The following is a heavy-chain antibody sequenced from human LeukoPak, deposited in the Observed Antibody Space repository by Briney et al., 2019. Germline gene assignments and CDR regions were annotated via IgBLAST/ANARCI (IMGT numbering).Heavy chain of an antibody. V-gene: IGHV1-46*01. CDR1: GYTFSSNY. D-gene: IGHD1-1*01. CDR2: ISPSGGST. Sequence: APVKVSYNPSGYTFSSNYTHSVRQAPGQGLEWMGIISPSGGSTTYAQKFQGRVTMTRDTSTNTVYMELSSLRSDDTAVYYCARDLQGSSTFDYWGQASVVTVSS. J-gene: IGHJ4*02. CDR3: ARDLQGSSTFDY.